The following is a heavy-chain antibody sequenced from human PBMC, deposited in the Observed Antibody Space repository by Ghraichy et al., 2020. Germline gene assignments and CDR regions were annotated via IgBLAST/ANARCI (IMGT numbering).Heavy chain of an antibody. Sequence: ESLNISCSASGFSFGSYSMHWVRQAPGKGLQYVSTLSSNGNSTYYVDSVKGRFTISRDISKNTLYLQMSSLRAEDTAIYYCVKEKFTSGWFFDYWGQGTALTVSS. CDR2: LSSNGNST. J-gene: IGHJ4*02. V-gene: IGHV3-64D*06. CDR1: GFSFGSYS. D-gene: IGHD6-13*01. CDR3: VKEKFTSGWFFDY.